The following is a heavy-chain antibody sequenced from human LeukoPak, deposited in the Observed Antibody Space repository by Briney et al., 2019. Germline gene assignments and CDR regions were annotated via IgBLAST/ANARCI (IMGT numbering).Heavy chain of an antibody. CDR1: GGSFSGYY. CDR2: INHSGST. J-gene: IGHJ3*02. CDR3: ASTPGDSSGYGAFDI. Sequence: SETLSLTCAVYGGSFSGYYWSWIRQPPGKGLEWIGEINHSGSTNYNPSLKSRVTISVDTSKNQFSLKLSSVTAADTAVYYCASTPGDSSGYGAFDIWGQGTMVTVSS. D-gene: IGHD3-22*01. V-gene: IGHV4-34*01.